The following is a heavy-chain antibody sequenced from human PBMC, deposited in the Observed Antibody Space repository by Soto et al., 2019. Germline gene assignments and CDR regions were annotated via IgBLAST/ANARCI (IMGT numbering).Heavy chain of an antibody. CDR2: IYYSGST. CDR3: ARGSSIAGLYYGMDV. CDR1: GGPISSYY. J-gene: IGHJ6*02. D-gene: IGHD6-6*01. Sequence: SETLSLTCTVSGGPISSYYWSWIRQPPGKGQEWIGYIYYSGSTNYNPSLKSRITISLDTSKNQFSLKLSSVTAADTAVYYCARGSSIAGLYYGMDVWGQGTTVTVS. V-gene: IGHV4-59*12.